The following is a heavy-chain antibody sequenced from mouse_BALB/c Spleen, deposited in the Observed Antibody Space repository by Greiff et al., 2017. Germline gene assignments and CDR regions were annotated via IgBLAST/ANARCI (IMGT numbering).Heavy chain of an antibody. J-gene: IGHJ3*01. CDR1: GFTFSSFG. V-gene: IGHV5-17*02. CDR3: ASHYYGSSYGFAY. CDR2: ISSGSSTI. Sequence: EVQVVESGGGLVQPGGSRKLSCAASGFTFSSFGMHWVRQAPEKGLEWVAYISSGSSTIYYADTVKGRFTISRDNPKNTLFLQMTSLRSEDTAMYYCASHYYGSSYGFAYWGQGTLVTVSA. D-gene: IGHD1-1*01.